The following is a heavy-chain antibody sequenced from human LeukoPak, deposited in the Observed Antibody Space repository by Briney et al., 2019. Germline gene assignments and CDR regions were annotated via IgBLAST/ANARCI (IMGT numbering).Heavy chain of an antibody. CDR1: GFTFSSYS. D-gene: IGHD6-19*01. CDR3: ATRPLYSSGWPFDY. V-gene: IGHV3-21*01. J-gene: IGHJ4*02. Sequence: GSLRLSCAASGFTFSSYSMNWVRQAPGKGLEWVSSISSSSSYIYYADSVKGRFTISRDNAKNSLYLQMNSLRAEDTAVYYCATRPLYSSGWPFDYWGQGTLVTVSS. CDR2: ISSSSSYI.